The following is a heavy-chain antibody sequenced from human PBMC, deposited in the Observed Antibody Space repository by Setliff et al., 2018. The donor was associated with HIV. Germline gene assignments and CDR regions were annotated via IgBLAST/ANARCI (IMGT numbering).Heavy chain of an antibody. Sequence: ASVKVSCKASGYIFNNYDINWMRQAPGQGLEWMGWLNPNSGSTGYAQKFQGRVSMTRNSSINTAYMELSSLTSEDTAMFFCVRAPNYYDARGLIYYFDYWGQGTLVTVSS. J-gene: IGHJ4*02. CDR3: VRAPNYYDARGLIYYFDY. D-gene: IGHD3-22*01. CDR2: LNPNSGST. V-gene: IGHV1-8*02. CDR1: GYIFNNYD.